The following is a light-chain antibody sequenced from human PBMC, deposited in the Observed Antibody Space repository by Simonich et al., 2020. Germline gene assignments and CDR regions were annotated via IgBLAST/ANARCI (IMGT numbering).Light chain of an antibody. CDR2: EGS. J-gene: IGLJ3*02. Sequence: QSALTQPASVSGSPGQSITISCTGTSSDVGGYNYVSWYQQHPGKAPKLMIYEGSKRPSGVSNRCSGSNAGNTASLTISGLQAEDEADYYCCSYAGSSTWVFGGGTKLTVL. CDR1: SSDVGGYNY. V-gene: IGLV2-23*01. CDR3: CSYAGSSTWV.